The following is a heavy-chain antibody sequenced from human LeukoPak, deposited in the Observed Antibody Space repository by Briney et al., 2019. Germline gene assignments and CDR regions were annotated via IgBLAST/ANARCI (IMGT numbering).Heavy chain of an antibody. Sequence: SETLSLTCTVSGGSIGSGSYYWIWIRQRPGEGLDWIGYINDSGSTYYNPSLKSRVTISVDTSKNQFSLKLSSVTAADTAVYYCARGLRISYYYAQSAFDIWGQGTMVAVSS. CDR2: INDSGST. CDR3: ARGLRISYYYAQSAFDI. J-gene: IGHJ3*02. D-gene: IGHD3-10*01. V-gene: IGHV4-31*03. CDR1: GGSIGSGSYY.